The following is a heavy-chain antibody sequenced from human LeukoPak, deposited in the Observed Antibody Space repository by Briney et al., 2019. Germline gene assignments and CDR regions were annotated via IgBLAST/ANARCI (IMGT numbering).Heavy chain of an antibody. CDR1: GFTFSSYG. Sequence: GGSLRLSCAASGFTFSSYGMHWVRQAPGKGLEWVAVISYDGSNKYYADSVKGRFTISRDNSKNTLYLQMNSLRAEDTAVYYCARDLNDAGAADYWGQGTLVTVSS. CDR3: ARDLNDAGAADY. CDR2: ISYDGSNK. J-gene: IGHJ4*02. D-gene: IGHD1-26*01. V-gene: IGHV3-30*03.